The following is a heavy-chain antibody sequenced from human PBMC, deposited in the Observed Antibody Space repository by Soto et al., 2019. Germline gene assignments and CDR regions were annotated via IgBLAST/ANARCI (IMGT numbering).Heavy chain of an antibody. V-gene: IGHV1-69*06. D-gene: IGHD2-15*01. CDR2: IIPIFGTA. CDR3: ARDCSGGSCYVPTGYYGMDV. CDR1: GGTFSSYA. Sequence: GASVKVSCKACGGTFSSYAISWVRQAPGQGLEWMGGIIPIFGTANYAQKFQGRVTITADKSTSTAYMELSSLRSEDTAVYYCARDCSGGSCYVPTGYYGMDVWGQGTTVTVSS. J-gene: IGHJ6*02.